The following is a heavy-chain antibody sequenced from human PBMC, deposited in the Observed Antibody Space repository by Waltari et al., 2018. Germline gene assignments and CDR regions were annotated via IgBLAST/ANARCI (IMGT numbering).Heavy chain of an antibody. D-gene: IGHD3-3*01. CDR3: ARERHRLMEEGYLMALDP. CDR1: GYTFSDYG. J-gene: IGHJ5*02. V-gene: IGHV1-18*01. CDR2: ISGKNGHT. Sequence: QVQLVQSGAEVKKPGASVKVSCKASGYTFSDYGISWVRQAPGQGLEWMGWISGKNGHTNHAQKFQGRLIMTEDTSATTCYMELTYLTSDEPAVYYCARERHRLMEEGYLMALDPWGQGTLVTVSS.